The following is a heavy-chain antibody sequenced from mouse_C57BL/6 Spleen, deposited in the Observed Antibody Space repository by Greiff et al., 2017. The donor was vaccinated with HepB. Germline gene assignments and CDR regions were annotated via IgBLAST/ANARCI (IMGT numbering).Heavy chain of an antibody. CDR3: ARGAYYSNYGDYYAMDY. CDR1: GFTFSDYY. D-gene: IGHD2-5*01. V-gene: IGHV5-12*01. Sequence: EVMLVESGGGLVQPGGSLKLSCAASGFTFSDYYMYWVRQTPEKRLEWVAYISNGGGSTYYPDNVKGRFTISRDNAKNTLYLQMSRLKSEDTAMYYCARGAYYSNYGDYYAMDYWGQGTSVTVSS. CDR2: ISNGGGST. J-gene: IGHJ4*01.